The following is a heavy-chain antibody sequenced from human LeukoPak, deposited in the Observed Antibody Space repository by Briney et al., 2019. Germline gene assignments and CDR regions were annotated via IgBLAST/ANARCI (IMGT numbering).Heavy chain of an antibody. V-gene: IGHV4-59*11. D-gene: IGHD3-3*01. CDR3: ARASGYYDFWSGYSAGWFDP. J-gene: IGHJ5*02. CDR1: GGSISSHY. Sequence: SETLSLTCTVSGGSISSHYWSWIRQPPGMGLEWVGYIFYSGSTNYNPSLKSRVTISVDTSKNQFSLKLSSVTAADTAVYYCARASGYYDFWSGYSAGWFDPWGQGTLVTVSS. CDR2: IFYSGST.